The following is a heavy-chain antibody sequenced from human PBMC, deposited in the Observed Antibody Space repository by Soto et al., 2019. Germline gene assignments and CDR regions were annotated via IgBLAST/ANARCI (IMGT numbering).Heavy chain of an antibody. J-gene: IGHJ4*02. CDR2: ITYDGTNQ. CDR3: ARAPSGSYPEFDY. V-gene: IGHV3-30-3*01. Sequence: QVQLVESGGGVVQPERSLRLSCAASGFTFRSYTMHWVRQAPGKGLEWVGVITYDGTNQYYADSVKGRFTISRDNSRNTLYLQMNSLRPDDTAVYYCARAPSGSYPEFDYWGKGTLVTVFS. CDR1: GFTFRSYT. D-gene: IGHD1-26*01.